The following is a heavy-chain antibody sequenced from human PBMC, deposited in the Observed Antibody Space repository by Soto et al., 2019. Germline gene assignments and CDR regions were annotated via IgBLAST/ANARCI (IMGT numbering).Heavy chain of an antibody. Sequence: EVQLVESGGGLVQPGGSLRLSCAASGFTFSSYSMNGVRQAPGKGLEWVSYISSSSSTIYYADSVTGRFTISRDNAKNSLYLQMNSLRAEDTAVYYCARDPSTLSTSCYHFDYWGQETLVTVSP. V-gene: IGHV3-48*01. CDR2: ISSSSSTI. CDR3: ARDPSTLSTSCYHFDY. J-gene: IGHJ4*02. CDR1: GFTFSSYS. D-gene: IGHD2-2*01.